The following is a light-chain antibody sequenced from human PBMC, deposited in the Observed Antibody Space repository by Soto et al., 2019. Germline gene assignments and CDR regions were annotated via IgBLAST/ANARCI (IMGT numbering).Light chain of an antibody. CDR3: QQRSNWPRT. CDR1: QSVSSY. V-gene: IGKV3-11*01. J-gene: IGKJ1*01. Sequence: EIVLTQSPATLSLSPGERATLSCRASQSVSSYLAWYQQKPGQAPRLLIYDASNRATAIPARFSGSGSGTDFTLTLSSLEPEDFAVYYCQQRSNWPRTFGQGTKVEIK. CDR2: DAS.